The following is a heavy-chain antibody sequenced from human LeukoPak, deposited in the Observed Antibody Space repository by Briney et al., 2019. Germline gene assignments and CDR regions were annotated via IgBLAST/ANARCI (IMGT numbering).Heavy chain of an antibody. Sequence: HPGGSLRHSCAASGFTFSSYAMSWVRQAPGKGLEWVSAISGSGGSTYYADSVKGRFTISRDNSRNTLYLQMNSLRAEDTAVYYCAKDVGATRFDYWGQGTLVTVSS. V-gene: IGHV3-23*01. D-gene: IGHD1-26*01. CDR3: AKDVGATRFDY. CDR2: ISGSGGST. J-gene: IGHJ4*02. CDR1: GFTFSSYA.